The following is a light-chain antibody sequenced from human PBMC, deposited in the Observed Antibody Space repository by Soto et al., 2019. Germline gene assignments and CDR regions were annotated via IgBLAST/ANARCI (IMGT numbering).Light chain of an antibody. Sequence: QSALTQPASVSGSPGQSITISCTGISSDVGGYNYVSWYQQHPGKAPKLMIYAVTDRPSGVSSRFSGSKSGNTASLTISGLQAEDEADDYCSSYTSSSTLFGTGTKVTVL. V-gene: IGLV2-14*01. J-gene: IGLJ1*01. CDR1: SSDVGGYNY. CDR2: AVT. CDR3: SSYTSSSTL.